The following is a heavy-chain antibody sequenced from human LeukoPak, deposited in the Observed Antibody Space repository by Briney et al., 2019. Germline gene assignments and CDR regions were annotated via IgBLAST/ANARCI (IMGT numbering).Heavy chain of an antibody. CDR2: ISSSSSYI. CDR3: ARRDDYGDYGLVDY. Sequence: PGGSLRLSCAASGFTFSSYSMNWVRQAPGKGLEWVSSISSSSSYIYYADSVKGRFTISRDNAKNSLYLQMNSLRAEDTAVYYCARRDDYGDYGLVDYWGQGTLATVSS. J-gene: IGHJ4*02. V-gene: IGHV3-21*01. D-gene: IGHD4-17*01. CDR1: GFTFSSYS.